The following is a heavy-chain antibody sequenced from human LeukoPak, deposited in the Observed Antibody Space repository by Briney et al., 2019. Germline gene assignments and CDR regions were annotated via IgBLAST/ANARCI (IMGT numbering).Heavy chain of an antibody. CDR2: ISSSSSYI. CDR3: ARDEGYCSSTSCLGQKYFQH. V-gene: IGHV3-21*01. Sequence: GGSLRLSCAASGLTFSNYAMTWVRQAPGKGLEWVSSISSSSSYIYYADSVKGRFTISRDSAKNSLYLQMNSLRAEDTAVYYCARDEGYCSSTSCLGQKYFQHWGQGTLVTVSS. J-gene: IGHJ1*01. CDR1: GLTFSNYA. D-gene: IGHD2-2*01.